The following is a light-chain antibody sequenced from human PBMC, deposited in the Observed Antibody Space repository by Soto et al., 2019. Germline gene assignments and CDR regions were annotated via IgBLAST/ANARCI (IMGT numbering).Light chain of an antibody. Sequence: QSVLTQPASVSGSPGQSITISCIGTRGDVGTYNLVSWYQQHPDKAPKLIIYEDTKRPSGVSSRFSGSKSGNTASLTISGLLAEDAADYYCCSSAGSYTLIFGGGTKLTVL. V-gene: IGLV2-23*01. J-gene: IGLJ2*01. CDR2: EDT. CDR1: RGDVGTYNL. CDR3: CSSAGSYTLI.